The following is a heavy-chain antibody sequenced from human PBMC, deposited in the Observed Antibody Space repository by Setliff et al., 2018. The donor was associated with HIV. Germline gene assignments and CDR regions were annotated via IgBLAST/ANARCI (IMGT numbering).Heavy chain of an antibody. CDR1: GGSITSGSYY. Sequence: SETLSLTCTVSGGSITSGSYYWSWIRQPAGKGLEWIGHIYTSGSTNYNPSLKSRVIMSVDTSKKQFYLRLNSVTAADTAVYYCARGTWIQLSALALFDYWGQGTLVTVSS. CDR3: ARGTWIQLSALALFDY. V-gene: IGHV4-61*09. D-gene: IGHD5-18*01. CDR2: IYTSGST. J-gene: IGHJ4*02.